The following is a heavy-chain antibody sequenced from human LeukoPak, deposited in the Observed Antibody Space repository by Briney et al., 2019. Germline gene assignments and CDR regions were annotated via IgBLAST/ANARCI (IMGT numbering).Heavy chain of an antibody. Sequence: SQTLSLTCTVSGGSISSGSYDWSWIRQPAGKGLEWIGRIYTSGSTNYNPSLKSRVTISVDTSKNQFSLKLSSVTAADTAVYYCARAGGGLRYFFDIWAQGTMVTVSS. D-gene: IGHD3-9*01. CDR2: IYTSGST. CDR3: ARAGGGLRYFFDI. V-gene: IGHV4-61*02. J-gene: IGHJ3*02. CDR1: GGSISSGSYD.